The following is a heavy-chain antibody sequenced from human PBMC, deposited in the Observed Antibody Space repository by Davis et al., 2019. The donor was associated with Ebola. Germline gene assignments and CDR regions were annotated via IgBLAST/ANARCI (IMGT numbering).Heavy chain of an antibody. Sequence: GESLKISCAASGFTFSSYWMSWVRQAPGKGLEWVANIKQDGSEKYYVDSVKGRFTISRDNTKNSLYLQMSSLRVDDTAVYYCARRSGTSYDYWGQGSLVTVSP. CDR3: ARRSGTSYDY. V-gene: IGHV3-7*01. CDR2: IKQDGSEK. CDR1: GFTFSSYW. D-gene: IGHD1-26*01. J-gene: IGHJ4*02.